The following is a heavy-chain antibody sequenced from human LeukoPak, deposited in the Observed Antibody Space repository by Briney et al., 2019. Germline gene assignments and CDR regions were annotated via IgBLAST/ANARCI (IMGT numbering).Heavy chain of an antibody. CDR1: GFTVSSNY. J-gene: IGHJ6*02. D-gene: IGHD3-10*01. V-gene: IGHV3-53*01. Sequence: GGSLRLSCAASGFTVSSNYMSWVRQAPGRGLEWVSVISGGGTSTYYADSVRGRCTISRDNAKNSLYLQMNSLRAEDTAVYYCARNAWKSYDSGRGRMDVWGQGTTVTVSS. CDR2: ISGGGTST. CDR3: ARNAWKSYDSGRGRMDV.